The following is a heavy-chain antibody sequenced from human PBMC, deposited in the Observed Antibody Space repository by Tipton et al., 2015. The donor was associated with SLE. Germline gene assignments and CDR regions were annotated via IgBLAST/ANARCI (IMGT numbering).Heavy chain of an antibody. V-gene: IGHV4-34*01. CDR3: ARHNGVNLFDY. CDR1: GGSFSGYY. CDR2: INYSGST. J-gene: IGHJ4*02. D-gene: IGHD2-8*01. Sequence: TLSLTCAVYGGSFSGYYWSWIRQPPGKGLEWIGEINYSGSTNYNPSLKSRVTISVDMSKNQFSLKLSSVTAADTAVYYCARHNGVNLFDYWGQGTLVTVSS.